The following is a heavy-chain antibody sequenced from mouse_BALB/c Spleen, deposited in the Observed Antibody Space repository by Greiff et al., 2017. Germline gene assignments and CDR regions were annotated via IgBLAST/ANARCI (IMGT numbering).Heavy chain of an antibody. CDR2: ISSGSSTI. J-gene: IGHJ4*01. D-gene: IGHD1-1*01. V-gene: IGHV5-17*02. CDR1: GFTFSSFG. CDR3: ARNPYGSSLYAMDY. Sequence: EVKLVESGGGLVQPGGSRKLSCAASGFTFSSFGMHWVRQAPEKGLEWVAYISSGSSTIYYADTVKGRFTISRDNPKNTLFLQMTSLRSEDTAMYYCARNPYGSSLYAMDYWGQGTSVTVSS.